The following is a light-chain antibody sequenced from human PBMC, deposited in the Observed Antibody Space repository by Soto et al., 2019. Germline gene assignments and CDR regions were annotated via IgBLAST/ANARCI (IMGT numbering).Light chain of an antibody. CDR2: RNN. CDR1: SSNIGSNY. CDR3: AAWDDSLSGPV. J-gene: IGLJ7*01. V-gene: IGLV1-47*01. Sequence: QSVLTQPPSASGTPGQRVTISCSGSSSNIGSNYVYWYQQLPGTAPKLLIYRNNQRPSGVTDRFSGSKSGTSASLASSGLRSEDEADYYCAAWDDSLSGPVFGGGTQLTVL.